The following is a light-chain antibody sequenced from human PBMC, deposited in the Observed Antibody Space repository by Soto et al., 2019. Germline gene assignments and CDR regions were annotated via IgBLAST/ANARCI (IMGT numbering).Light chain of an antibody. CDR2: DVS. CDR1: SSDLTYNS. V-gene: IGLV2-14*01. CDR3: SSSTPTRGLV. J-gene: IGLJ1*01. Sequence: QSALTQPASVSGSLGQSISISCTEDSSDLTYNSVSWYQHHPHRAPKPIIYDVSYRPSGVSTRFSGSQSAGSASLTISGLQAEDEADYYCSSSTPTRGLVFGSGTKVTV.